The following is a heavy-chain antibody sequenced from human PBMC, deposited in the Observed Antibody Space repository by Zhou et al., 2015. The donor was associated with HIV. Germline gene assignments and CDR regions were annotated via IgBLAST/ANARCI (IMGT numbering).Heavy chain of an antibody. CDR2: IIPIFGTA. V-gene: IGHV1-69*12. J-gene: IGHJ4*02. CDR3: ATGEQRGYYDSSGYYSPSRY. D-gene: IGHD3-22*01. CDR1: GGTFSSYA. Sequence: QVQLVQSGAEVKKPGSSVKVSCKASGGTFSSYAISWVRQAPGQGLEWMGGIIPIFGTANYAQKFQGRVTITADESTSTAYMELSSLRSEDTAVYYCATGEQRGYYDSSGYYSPSRYWGQGNPGSPSPQ.